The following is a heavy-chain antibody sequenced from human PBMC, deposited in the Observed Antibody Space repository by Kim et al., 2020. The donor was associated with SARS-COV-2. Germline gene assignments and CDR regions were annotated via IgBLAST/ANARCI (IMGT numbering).Heavy chain of an antibody. D-gene: IGHD2-15*01. CDR2: IAYDGSIT. J-gene: IGHJ4*02. Sequence: GGSLRLSCAASGFTFSNYWMHWVRQAPGKGLVWISRIAYDGSITTYADSVKGRFTISRDNAQNTLYLQMNSLRAADTAVYYCTRDTPLPGQTYDYWGQGT. V-gene: IGHV3-74*01. CDR3: TRDTPLPGQTYDY. CDR1: GFTFSNYW.